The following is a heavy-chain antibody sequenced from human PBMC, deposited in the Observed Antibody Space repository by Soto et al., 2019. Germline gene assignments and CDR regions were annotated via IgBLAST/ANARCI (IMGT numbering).Heavy chain of an antibody. CDR1: GGSISSGDYY. D-gene: IGHD3-16*01. J-gene: IGHJ4*02. Sequence: SETLSLTCTVSGGSISSGDYYWSWIRQPPGKGLEWIGYIYYSGSTYYNPSLKSRVTISVDTSKNQFSLKLSSVTAADTAVYYCARETPIRLGELTPTNWGQGTLVTVSS. V-gene: IGHV4-30-4*01. CDR2: IYYSGST. CDR3: ARETPIRLGELTPTN.